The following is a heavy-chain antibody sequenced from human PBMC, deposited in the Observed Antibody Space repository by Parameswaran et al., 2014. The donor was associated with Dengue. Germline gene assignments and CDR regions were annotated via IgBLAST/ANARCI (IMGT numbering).Heavy chain of an antibody. Sequence: PGKGLEWVSGISWNSGSIGYADSVKGRFTISRDNAKNSLYLQMNSLRAEDTALYYCAKRNNTSCPGDYYYGMDVWA. CDR3: AKRNNTSCPGDYYYGMDV. J-gene: IGHJ6*04. CDR2: ISWNSGSI. V-gene: IGHV3-9*01. D-gene: IGHD2-2*01.